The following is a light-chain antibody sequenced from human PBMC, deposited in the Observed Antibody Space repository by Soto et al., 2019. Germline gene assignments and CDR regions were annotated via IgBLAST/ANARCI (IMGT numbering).Light chain of an antibody. CDR1: SSDVGRYNY. V-gene: IGLV2-14*01. J-gene: IGLJ1*01. Sequence: QSALTQPASVSVSPGQSITISCSGTSSDVGRYNYVSWYQQHPGKAPKLIIYEVSHRPSGVSDRFSGSKSGTTASLTISGLPPEDEADYYGSSYTGDNSFVFGTGTKLTVL. CDR2: EVS. CDR3: SSYTGDNSFV.